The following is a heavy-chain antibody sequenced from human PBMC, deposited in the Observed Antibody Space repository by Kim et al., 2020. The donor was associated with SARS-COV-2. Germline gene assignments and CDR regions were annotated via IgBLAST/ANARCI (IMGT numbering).Heavy chain of an antibody. CDR2: T. J-gene: IGHJ4*02. CDR3: AGLALNSPLDY. Sequence: TTSHPSLKTRVTISVDTSKNQFSMTLGSVTAADTAVYYCAGLALNSPLDYWGQGTLVTVSS. V-gene: IGHV4-39*01.